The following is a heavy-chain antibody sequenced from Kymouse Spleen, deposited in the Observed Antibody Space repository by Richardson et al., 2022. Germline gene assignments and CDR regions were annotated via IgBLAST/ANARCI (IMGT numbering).Heavy chain of an antibody. Sequence: EVQLVESGGGLVKPGGSLRLSCAASGFTFSSYSMNWVRQAPGKGLEWVSSISSSSSYIYYADSVKGRFTISRDNAKNSLYLQMNSLRAEDTAVYYCARGRLGSYYYYYGMDVWGQGTTVTVSS. D-gene: IGHD1-26*01. CDR2: ISSSSSYI. CDR3: ARGRLGSYYYYYGMDV. J-gene: IGHJ6*02. V-gene: IGHV3-21*03. CDR1: GFTFSSYS.